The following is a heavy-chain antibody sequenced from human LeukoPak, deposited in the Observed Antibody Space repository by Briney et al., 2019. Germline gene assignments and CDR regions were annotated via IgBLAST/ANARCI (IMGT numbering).Heavy chain of an antibody. V-gene: IGHV3-53*01. CDR3: AREGRYEVD. J-gene: IGHJ4*02. D-gene: IGHD1-1*01. Sequence: GGSLRLSCAASGFTFSNAWMNWVRQAPGKGLEWVSVIYSGGSTYYADSVKGRFTISRDNSKNTLYLQMNSLRAEDTAVYYCAREGRYEVDWGQGTLVTVSS. CDR2: IYSGGST. CDR1: GFTFSNAW.